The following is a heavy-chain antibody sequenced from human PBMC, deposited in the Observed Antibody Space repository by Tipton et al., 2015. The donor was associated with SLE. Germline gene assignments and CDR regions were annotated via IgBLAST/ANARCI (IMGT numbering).Heavy chain of an antibody. J-gene: IGHJ3*02. Sequence: TLSLTCTVSGGSISSYYWSWIRQPAGKGLEWIGRIYTSGSTNYNPSLKSRVTMSVDTSKNQFSLKLSSVTAADTAVYYCARANDSSAPGTFDIWGQGTMVTVSS. V-gene: IGHV4-4*07. D-gene: IGHD3-22*01. CDR2: IYTSGST. CDR1: GGSISSYY. CDR3: ARANDSSAPGTFDI.